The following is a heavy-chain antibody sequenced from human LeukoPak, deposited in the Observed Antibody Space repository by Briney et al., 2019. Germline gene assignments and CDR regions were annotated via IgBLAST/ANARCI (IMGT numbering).Heavy chain of an antibody. D-gene: IGHD1-1*01. J-gene: IGHJ3*02. Sequence: GGSLRLSCAASGFTFSSYGMSWVRQAPGKGLEWVSAISGSGGSTYYADSVKGRFTISRDNSKNTLYLQMNSLRAEDTAVFYCARELIRNDEGAFDIWGQGTMVTVSS. CDR2: ISGSGGST. CDR3: ARELIRNDEGAFDI. V-gene: IGHV3-23*01. CDR1: GFTFSSYG.